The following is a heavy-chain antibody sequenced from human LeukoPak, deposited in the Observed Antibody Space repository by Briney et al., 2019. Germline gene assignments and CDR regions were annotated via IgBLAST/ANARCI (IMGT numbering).Heavy chain of an antibody. Sequence: PGGSLRLSCAASGFTFSSYAMHWVRQAPGKGLEWVAVISYDGSNKYYADSVKGRFTISRDNSKNTLYLQMNSLRAEDTAVYYCARDLGHYYDSSGYLGAFDYWGQGTLVTVSS. D-gene: IGHD3-22*01. CDR3: ARDLGHYYDSSGYLGAFDY. CDR2: ISYDGSNK. CDR1: GFTFSSYA. J-gene: IGHJ4*02. V-gene: IGHV3-30*04.